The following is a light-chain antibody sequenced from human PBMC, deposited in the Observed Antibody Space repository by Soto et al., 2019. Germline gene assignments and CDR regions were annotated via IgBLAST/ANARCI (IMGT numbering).Light chain of an antibody. CDR1: SSDVGGYNY. CDR3: SSYTTSTPRQLV. J-gene: IGLJ1*01. V-gene: IGLV2-14*03. Sequence: QSVMTQPASVSGSPGQSITISCTGTSSDVGGYNYVSWYQHHPGKAPKLIIYDVSNRPSGVSIRFSGSKSDNTASLTISGLQPEDEADYHCSSYTTSTPRQLVSVPVSNVT. CDR2: DVS.